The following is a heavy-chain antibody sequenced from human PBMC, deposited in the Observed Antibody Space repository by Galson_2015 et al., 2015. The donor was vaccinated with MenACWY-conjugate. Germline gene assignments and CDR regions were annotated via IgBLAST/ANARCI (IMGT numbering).Heavy chain of an antibody. CDR3: AVSLTVTTEA. Sequence: SLRLSCAASGFTFSSSWMHWVRQAPGKGLVWVSRINSDGSNTNYADSVKGRFTISRDNAKNTVCLQMNSLRDEDTAVYYCAVSLTVTTEAWGQGTLVTVSS. V-gene: IGHV3-74*01. CDR2: INSDGSNT. J-gene: IGHJ5*02. CDR1: GFTFSSSW. D-gene: IGHD4-17*01.